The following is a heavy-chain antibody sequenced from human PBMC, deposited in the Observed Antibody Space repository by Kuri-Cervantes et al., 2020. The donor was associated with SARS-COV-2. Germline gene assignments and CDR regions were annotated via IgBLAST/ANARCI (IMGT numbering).Heavy chain of an antibody. D-gene: IGHD2-21*01. CDR1: GFTFSSYG. CDR2: ISCVGSNK. Sequence: GGSLRLSCAASGFTFSSYGMHWVRQAPGKGLEWVAVISCVGSNKYYADSVKGRFTISRDNSKNTLYLQMNSLRAEDTAVYYCATDRVGVHDNWGQGTLVTVSS. J-gene: IGHJ4*02. CDR3: ATDRVGVHDN. V-gene: IGHV3-30*03.